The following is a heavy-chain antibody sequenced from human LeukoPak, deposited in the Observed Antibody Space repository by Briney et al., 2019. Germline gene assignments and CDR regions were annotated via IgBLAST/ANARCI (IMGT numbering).Heavy chain of an antibody. D-gene: IGHD1-26*01. CDR1: GFTFSSYA. J-gene: IGHJ4*02. Sequence: GGSLRLSCAASGFTFSSYAMSWVRQAPGKGLEWVSAISGSGGSTYYADSVKGRFTISRDNSKNTLYLQMNSLRAEDTAVYCCAIEIARFGSRDYWGQGTLVTVSS. V-gene: IGHV3-23*01. CDR3: AIEIARFGSRDY. CDR2: ISGSGGST.